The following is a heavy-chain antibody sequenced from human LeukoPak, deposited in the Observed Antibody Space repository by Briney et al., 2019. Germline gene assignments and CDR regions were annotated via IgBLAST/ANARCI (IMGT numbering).Heavy chain of an antibody. CDR3: ARGFGGSQWDPFQH. CDR2: IYTSGST. J-gene: IGHJ1*01. CDR1: GGSISSYY. Sequence: PSETLSLTCTVSGGSISSYYWNWIRQPAGKGLEWIGRIYTSGSTNYNPSLKSRVTMSVDTSKNQFSLKLTSVTAADTAVYYCARGFGGSQWDPFQHWGQGTLVTVSS. V-gene: IGHV4-4*07. D-gene: IGHD1-26*01.